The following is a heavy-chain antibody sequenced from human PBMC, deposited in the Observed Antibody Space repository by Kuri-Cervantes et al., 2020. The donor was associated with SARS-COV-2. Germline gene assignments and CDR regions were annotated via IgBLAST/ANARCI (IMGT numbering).Heavy chain of an antibody. CDR2: ISAYNGNT. V-gene: IGHV1-18*01. D-gene: IGHD4-17*01. J-gene: IGHJ5*02. CDR1: GGAFTDFA. Sequence: ASVKASCKASGGAFTDFAFTWVRQAPGQGLEWMGWISAYNGNTNYAQKLQGRVTMTTDTSTSTAYMELRSLRSDDTAVYYCARNYGATLAFGPWGQGTLVTVSS. CDR3: ARNYGATLAFGP.